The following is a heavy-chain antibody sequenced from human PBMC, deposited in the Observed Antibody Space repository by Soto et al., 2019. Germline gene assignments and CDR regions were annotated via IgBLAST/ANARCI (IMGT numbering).Heavy chain of an antibody. CDR2: INHSGST. J-gene: IGHJ4*02. D-gene: IGHD2-8*02. CDR1: GGSFSGYY. V-gene: IGHV4-34*01. Sequence: SETLSLTCAVYGGSFSGYYWTWIRQPPGTGLEWIGEINHSGSTNYNPSLKSRVTISVDTSKNQFSLKLTSVTAADTAVYYCARDKITGLFDYWGQATLVTISS. CDR3: ARDKITGLFDY.